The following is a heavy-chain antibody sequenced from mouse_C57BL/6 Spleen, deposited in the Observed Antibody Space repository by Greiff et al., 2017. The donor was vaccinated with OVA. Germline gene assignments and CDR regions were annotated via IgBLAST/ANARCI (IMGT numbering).Heavy chain of an antibody. CDR3: ARMPYYDGSSLDY. CDR1: GYTFTSYW. D-gene: IGHD1-1*01. CDR2: IDPSDSYT. Sequence: QVQLQQPGAELVMPGASVKLSCKASGYTFTSYWMHWVKQRPGQGLEWIGEIDPSDSYTNYNQKFKGKSTLTVDKSSSTAYMQLSSLTSEDSAVYYCARMPYYDGSSLDYWGQGTTLTVSS. J-gene: IGHJ2*01. V-gene: IGHV1-69*01.